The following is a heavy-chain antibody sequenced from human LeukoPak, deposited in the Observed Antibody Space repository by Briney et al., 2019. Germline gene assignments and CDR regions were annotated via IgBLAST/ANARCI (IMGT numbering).Heavy chain of an antibody. D-gene: IGHD6-19*01. CDR1: GYTFTGYY. V-gene: IGHV1-2*06. Sequence: ASVKVSCKASGYTFTGYYMHWVRQAPGQGLEWMGRINPNSGGTNYAQKFQGRVTMTRDTSISTAYMELSRLRSDDRAVYYCARLYSNGWYVEYWGQGTLVTVSS. J-gene: IGHJ4*02. CDR3: ARLYSNGWYVEY. CDR2: INPNSGGT.